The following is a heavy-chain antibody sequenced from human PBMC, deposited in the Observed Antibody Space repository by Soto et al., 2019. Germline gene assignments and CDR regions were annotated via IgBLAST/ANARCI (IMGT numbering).Heavy chain of an antibody. Sequence: PSETLSLTCTISGDSITVSGASISSFYWSWIRQSPERGLEWIGHMYYSGRTTYNPSLKSRVSIALGMAKNHLSLQVTSVTAADTAVYYCARDRGYLDYFWGTYRSRGYFEIWGQGTLVTVSS. CDR3: ARDRGYLDYFWGTYRSRGYFEI. CDR2: MYYSGRT. V-gene: IGHV4-59*01. J-gene: IGHJ4*02. CDR1: GASISSFY. D-gene: IGHD3-16*02.